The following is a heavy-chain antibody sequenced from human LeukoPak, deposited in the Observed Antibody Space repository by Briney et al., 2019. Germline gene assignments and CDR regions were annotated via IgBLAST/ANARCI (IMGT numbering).Heavy chain of an antibody. J-gene: IGHJ6*03. CDR1: GGSISSHY. CDR3: ARELGRGDGYMDV. CDR2: IYYSGST. D-gene: IGHD3-3*01. V-gene: IGHV4-59*11. Sequence: MSSETLSLTCTVPGGSISSHYWSWIRQPPGKGLEWIGYIYYSGSTNYNPSLKSRVTISVDTSKNQFSLKLSSVTAADTAVYYCARELGRGDGYMDVWGKGTTVTVSS.